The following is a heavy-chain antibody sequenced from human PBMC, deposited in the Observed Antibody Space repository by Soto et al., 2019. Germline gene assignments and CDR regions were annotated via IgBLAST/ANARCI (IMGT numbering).Heavy chain of an antibody. CDR3: ARSMVRGVVAFDY. V-gene: IGHV4-61*01. CDR1: GGSVSSGSYY. Sequence: PSETLSLTCTVSGGSVSSGSYYWSWIRQPPGKGLEWIGYIYYSGSTNYNPSLKSRVTISVDTSKNQFSLKLSSVTAADTAVYYCARSMVRGVVAFDYWGQGTRVTVSS. D-gene: IGHD3-10*01. J-gene: IGHJ4*02. CDR2: IYYSGST.